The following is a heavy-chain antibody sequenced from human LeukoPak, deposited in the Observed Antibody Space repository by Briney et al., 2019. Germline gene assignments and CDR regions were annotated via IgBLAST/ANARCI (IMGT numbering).Heavy chain of an antibody. Sequence: ASVKVSCKVSGYTLTELSMHWVRQAPGKGLEGMGGFDPEDGETIYAQKFQGRVTMTEDTSTDTAYMELSSLRSEDTAVYYCATISPVTTYYYGMDVWGQGTTVTVSS. J-gene: IGHJ6*02. CDR2: FDPEDGET. D-gene: IGHD4-17*01. CDR3: ATISPVTTYYYGMDV. V-gene: IGHV1-24*01. CDR1: GYTLTELS.